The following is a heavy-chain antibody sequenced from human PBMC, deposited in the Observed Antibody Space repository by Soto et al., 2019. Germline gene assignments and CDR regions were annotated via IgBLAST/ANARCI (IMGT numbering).Heavy chain of an antibody. J-gene: IGHJ4*02. V-gene: IGHV1-24*01. D-gene: IGHD3-22*01. CDR3: LTYYYDSSGYPLDY. Sequence: ASVKVSCKVSGYTLTELSMHWVRQAPGKGLEWMGGFDPEDGETIYAQKFQGRVTMTEDTSTDTAYMELSSLRSEDTAVYYCLTYYYDSSGYPLDYWGQGTLVTVSS. CDR2: FDPEDGET. CDR1: GYTLTELS.